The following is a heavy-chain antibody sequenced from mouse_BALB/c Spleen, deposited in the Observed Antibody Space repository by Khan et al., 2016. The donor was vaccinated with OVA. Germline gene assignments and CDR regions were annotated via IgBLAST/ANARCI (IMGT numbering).Heavy chain of an antibody. CDR2: IWGDGSK. Sequence: QVQLKQSGPGLVAPSQSLSITCTASGFSLTGNGVSWVRQTPGKGLEWMGVIWGDGSKNYYSALISRLGISKDNSKSQVFLSLNCLQTDDTATYYCAKFTPYYYSMDYWGQGTSVTVSS. D-gene: IGHD1-1*01. J-gene: IGHJ4*01. CDR1: GFSLTGNG. CDR3: AKFTPYYYSMDY. V-gene: IGHV2-3*01.